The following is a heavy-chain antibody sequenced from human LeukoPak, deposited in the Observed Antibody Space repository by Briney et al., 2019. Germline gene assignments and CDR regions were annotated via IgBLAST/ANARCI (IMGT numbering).Heavy chain of an antibody. CDR2: IYYSGST. CDR3: ARRIQLWSAFDI. J-gene: IGHJ3*02. CDR1: GGSISSYY. Sequence: AGTLSLTCTVSGGSISSYYWSWIRQPPGKGLECIGYIYYSGSTNYNPSLKSRVTISVDTSKNQFSLKLSSVTAADTAVYYCARRIQLWSAFDIWGQGTMVTVS. D-gene: IGHD5-18*01. V-gene: IGHV4-59*08.